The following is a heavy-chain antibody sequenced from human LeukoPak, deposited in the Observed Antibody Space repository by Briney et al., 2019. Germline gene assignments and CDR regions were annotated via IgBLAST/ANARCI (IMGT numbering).Heavy chain of an antibody. J-gene: IGHJ4*02. D-gene: IGHD6-19*01. CDR1: GFTFSSYS. V-gene: IGHV3-21*01. Sequence: GGSLRLSCAASGFTFSSYSMNWVRQAPGKGLEWVSSISSSSYIYYADSVKGRFTISRDNAKNSLYLQMNSLRAEDTAVYYCARDLTAVAGVLEIDYWGQGTLVTVSS. CDR2: ISSSSYI. CDR3: ARDLTAVAGVLEIDY.